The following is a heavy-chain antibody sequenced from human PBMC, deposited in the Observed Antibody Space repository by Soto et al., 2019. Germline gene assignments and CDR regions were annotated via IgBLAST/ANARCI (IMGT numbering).Heavy chain of an antibody. J-gene: IGHJ4*02. Sequence: SWIRQPPGKGLEWIGYIYYSGSTNYNPSLKSRVTISVDTSKNQFSLKLSSVTAADTAVYYCARRYGYSFDYWGQGTLVTVSS. D-gene: IGHD4-4*01. CDR2: IYYSGST. V-gene: IGHV4-59*01. CDR3: ARRYGYSFDY.